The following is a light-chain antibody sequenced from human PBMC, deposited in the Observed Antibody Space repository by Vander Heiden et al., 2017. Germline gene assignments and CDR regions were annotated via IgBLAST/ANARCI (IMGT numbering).Light chain of an antibody. CDR2: DNN. CDR3: GTWDSSLTAWV. J-gene: IGLJ3*02. CDR1: SPNLGNNF. V-gene: IGLV1-51*01. Sequence: QSVLTPPPSVSAPPAQRVTLPSSGRSPNLGNNFVSWYQHLPGTAPKLVIYDNNQRPSGIPDRFSGSKSGTSAILGITGLQTGDEADYYCGTWDSSLTAWVFGGGTKLTVL.